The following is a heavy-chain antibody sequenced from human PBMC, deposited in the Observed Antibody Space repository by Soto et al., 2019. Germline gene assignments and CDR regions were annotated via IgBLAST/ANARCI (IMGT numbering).Heavy chain of an antibody. Sequence: SETLSLTCTVSGGSISSGGYYWSWIRQHPGKGLEWIGYIYYSGSTYYNPSLKSRVTISVDTSKNQFSLKLSSVTAADTAVYYCARAEPNDFWSGYFSINWFDPRGQGTLVTVSS. CDR3: ARAEPNDFWSGYFSINWFDP. D-gene: IGHD3-3*01. J-gene: IGHJ5*02. CDR2: IYYSGST. V-gene: IGHV4-31*03. CDR1: GGSISSGGYY.